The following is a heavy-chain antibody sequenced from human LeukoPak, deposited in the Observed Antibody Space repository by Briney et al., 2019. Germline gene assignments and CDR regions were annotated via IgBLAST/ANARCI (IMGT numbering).Heavy chain of an antibody. J-gene: IGHJ5*02. Sequence: GGSLRPSCAVSGFTFSSYSMSWVRQAPGKGLEWVSSISSSSSYIYYADSVKGRFTISRDNAKNTLYLQMNSLRAEDTAVYYCARVPLGEFKGFDPWGQGTLVTVSS. CDR3: ARVPLGEFKGFDP. V-gene: IGHV3-21*01. CDR1: GFTFSSYS. D-gene: IGHD3-10*01. CDR2: ISSSSSYI.